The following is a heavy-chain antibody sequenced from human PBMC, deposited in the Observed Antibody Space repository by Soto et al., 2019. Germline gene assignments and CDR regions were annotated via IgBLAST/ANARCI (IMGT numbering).Heavy chain of an antibody. CDR1: GFTFSSYA. CDR2: ISYDGSNK. V-gene: IGHV3-30-3*01. CDR3: ARDLFLDYYYGMDV. J-gene: IGHJ6*02. Sequence: GGSLRLSCAASGFTFSSYAMHWVRQAPGKGLEWVGVISYDGSNKYYADSVKGRFTISRDNSKNTLYLQMNSLRAEDTAVYYCARDLFLDYYYGMDVWGQGTTVTVSS.